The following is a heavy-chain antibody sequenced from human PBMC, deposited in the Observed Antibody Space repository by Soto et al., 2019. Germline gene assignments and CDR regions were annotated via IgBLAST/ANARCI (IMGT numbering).Heavy chain of an antibody. CDR3: ARGRYCLTGRCFSYWFDS. V-gene: IGHV4-30-4*01. CDR2: IYKSTTT. Sequence: PSGTLSLTCTVSGDSICTVVYFWAWIRQPPGQALEYIGYIYKSTTTYYNPSFESRVAISLDTSKSQFSLNVTSVTAADTAAYFCARGRYCLTGRCFSYWFDSCGEGTLVTVSP. D-gene: IGHD2-15*01. J-gene: IGHJ5*01. CDR1: GDSICTVVYF.